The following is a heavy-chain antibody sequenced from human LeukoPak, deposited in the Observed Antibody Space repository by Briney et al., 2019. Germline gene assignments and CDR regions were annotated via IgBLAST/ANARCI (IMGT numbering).Heavy chain of an antibody. CDR3: ARDRDGLGDF. Sequence: GGSLRLSCAASGLPFSNYWMHWVRRAPGKGLEWVSRITHTGDTSGYADPVRGRFTISRDNTKNTLYLDMNSLRADDTAVYYCARDRDGLGDFWGQGTLVTVSS. J-gene: IGHJ4*02. CDR1: GLPFSNYW. CDR2: ITHTGDTS. V-gene: IGHV3-74*01. D-gene: IGHD3/OR15-3a*01.